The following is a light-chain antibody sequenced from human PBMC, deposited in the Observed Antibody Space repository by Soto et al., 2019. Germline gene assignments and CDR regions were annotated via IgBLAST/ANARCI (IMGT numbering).Light chain of an antibody. CDR1: SSDVGGYNY. Sequence: QSALTQPASVSWSPGHSITISCTGTSSDVGGYNYVSWYQHHPGKAPKLMIYDVSNRPSGVSNRFSGSKSGNTASLTISGLQPEDEADYYCSSYTTSNTRQIVFGTGTKVTVL. V-gene: IGLV2-14*03. CDR3: SSYTTSNTRQIV. J-gene: IGLJ1*01. CDR2: DVS.